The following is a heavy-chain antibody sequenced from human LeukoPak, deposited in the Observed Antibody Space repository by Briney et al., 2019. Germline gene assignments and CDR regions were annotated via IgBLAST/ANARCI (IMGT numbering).Heavy chain of an antibody. CDR3: AGEVDCSSTSCYNEGWFDP. CDR1: GFTFSTYS. J-gene: IGHJ5*02. CDR2: ISSSGSYI. V-gene: IGHV3-21*01. D-gene: IGHD2-2*02. Sequence: GGSLRLSCAASGFTFSTYSMNWVRRAPGKGLEWVSSISSSGSYIYYADSVKGRFTISRDNAKNSLYLQMNSLRAEDTAVYYCAGEVDCSSTSCYNEGWFDPWGQGTLVTVSS.